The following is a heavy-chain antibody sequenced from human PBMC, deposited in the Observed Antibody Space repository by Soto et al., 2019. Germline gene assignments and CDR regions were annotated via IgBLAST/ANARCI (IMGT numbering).Heavy chain of an antibody. CDR3: AREVFGGGVIVTNWFDP. CDR2: IYHSGTT. V-gene: IGHV4-39*07. Sequence: TSETLSHTCTVSGGSIIDDTDCWGWSRQPPGKGLEWIGRIYHSGTTYYNPSLKSRVTISVDKSKNQFSLKLSSVTAADTAVYYCAREVFGGGVIVTNWFDPWGQGTLVTVSS. D-gene: IGHD3-16*02. J-gene: IGHJ5*02. CDR1: GGSIIDDTDC.